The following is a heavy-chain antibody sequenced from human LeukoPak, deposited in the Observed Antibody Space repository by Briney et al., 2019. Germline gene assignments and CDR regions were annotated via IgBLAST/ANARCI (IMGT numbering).Heavy chain of an antibody. Sequence: SETLSLTCTVSGGSISSYYWSWIRQPPGKGLEWIGYIYYSGGTNYNPSLKSRVTISVGTSKNLFSLKLGSVTAADTAVYYCAKGAGPPWFDPWGQGTLVTVSS. J-gene: IGHJ5*02. V-gene: IGHV4-59*01. D-gene: IGHD6-19*01. CDR1: GGSISSYY. CDR3: AKGAGPPWFDP. CDR2: IYYSGGT.